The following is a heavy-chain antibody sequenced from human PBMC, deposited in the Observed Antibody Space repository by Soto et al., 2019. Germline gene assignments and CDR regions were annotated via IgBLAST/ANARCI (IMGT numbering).Heavy chain of an antibody. D-gene: IGHD3-10*01. CDR2: IYYSGST. V-gene: IGHV4-39*01. CDR1: GGSISSSSYY. CDR3: ARLDGSGSYYKYFHYYYYMDV. Sequence: QLQLQESGPGLVKPSETLSLTCTVSGGSISSSSYYWGWIRQPPGKGLEWIGSIYYSGSTYYNPSLKSRVTISVDTSKNQFSLKLSSVTAADTAVYYCARLDGSGSYYKYFHYYYYMDVWGKGTTVTVSS. J-gene: IGHJ6*03.